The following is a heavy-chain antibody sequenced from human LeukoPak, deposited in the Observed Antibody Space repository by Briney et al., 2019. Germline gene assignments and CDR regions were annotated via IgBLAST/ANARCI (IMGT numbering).Heavy chain of an antibody. Sequence: SETLSLTCTVSGGSISSGSYYRSWIRQPAGKGLEWIGRIYTSGSTNYNPSLKSRVTVSVDTSKNLFFLKLSSVTAADTAVYYCARDYYDSSGYSAEWFDPWGQGTLVTVSS. CDR3: ARDYYDSSGYSAEWFDP. CDR1: GGSISSGSYY. J-gene: IGHJ5*02. D-gene: IGHD3-22*01. CDR2: IYTSGST. V-gene: IGHV4-61*02.